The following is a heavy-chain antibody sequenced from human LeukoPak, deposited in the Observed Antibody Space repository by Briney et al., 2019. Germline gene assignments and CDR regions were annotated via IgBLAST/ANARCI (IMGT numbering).Heavy chain of an antibody. V-gene: IGHV3-30*02. D-gene: IGHD2-2*01. CDR2: IRYDGSNK. CDR3: AKDRVVVPAAMSWFDP. CDR1: GFTFSSYG. Sequence: GGSLRLSRAASGFTFSSYGMHWVRQAPGKGLEWVAFIRYDGSNKYYADSVKGRFTISRDNSKSTLYLQMNTLRAEDTAVYYWAKDRVVVPAAMSWFDPWGQGTLVTVSS. J-gene: IGHJ5*02.